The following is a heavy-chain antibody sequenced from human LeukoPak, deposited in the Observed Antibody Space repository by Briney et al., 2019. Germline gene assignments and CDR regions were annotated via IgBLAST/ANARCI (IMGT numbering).Heavy chain of an antibody. CDR1: GLTFSSYW. Sequence: GGSLRLSCAASGLTFSSYWMSWVRQAPGKGLEWVANIKQDGSEKYYVDSVKGRFTISRDNAKNSLYLQMNSLRAEDTAVYFCARGRFYGLDVWGQGTTVTVSS. CDR3: ARGRFYGLDV. D-gene: IGHD3-16*01. J-gene: IGHJ6*02. CDR2: IKQDGSEK. V-gene: IGHV3-7*01.